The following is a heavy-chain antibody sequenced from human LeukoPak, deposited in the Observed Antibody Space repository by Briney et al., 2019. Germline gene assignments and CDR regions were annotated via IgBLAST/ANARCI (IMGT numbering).Heavy chain of an antibody. CDR2: ISYDGSYK. Sequence: PGGSLRLSCATSGFPFSRYVMHWVRQAPGKGLEWVAVISYDGSYKHYADAVKGRFIASRDNSRNRLYLQVDSLRAEDTAIYYCAKDPGGKDYLVMFYFDYWGQGTLVTVSS. V-gene: IGHV3-30*04. D-gene: IGHD2-15*01. J-gene: IGHJ4*02. CDR3: AKDPGGKDYLVMFYFDY. CDR1: GFPFSRYV.